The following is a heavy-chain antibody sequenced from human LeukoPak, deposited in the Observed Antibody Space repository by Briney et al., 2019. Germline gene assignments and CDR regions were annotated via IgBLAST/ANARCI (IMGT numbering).Heavy chain of an antibody. V-gene: IGHV4-59*01. Sequence: SETLSLTYTGSGGAISSYYWSWIRQPPGKGLEWIGYIYYSGSTNYNPSLKSRVTISVDTSKNQFSLKLSSVTAADTAVYYCARAELPSLFDYWGQGTLVTVSS. J-gene: IGHJ4*02. CDR2: IYYSGST. CDR1: GGAISSYY. D-gene: IGHD1-7*01. CDR3: ARAELPSLFDY.